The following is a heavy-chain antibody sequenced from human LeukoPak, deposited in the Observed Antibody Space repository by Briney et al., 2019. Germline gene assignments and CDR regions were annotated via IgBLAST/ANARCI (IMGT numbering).Heavy chain of an antibody. J-gene: IGHJ6*03. CDR1: GGSFSGYY. CDR3: ARLRYSSSWRYYYYMDV. V-gene: IGHV4-34*01. Sequence: SETLSLTCAVYGGSFSGYYWSWIRQPPGKGLEWIGEIDHSGSTNYNPSLKSRVTISVDTSKNQFSLKLSSVTAADTAVYYCARLRYSSSWRYYYYMDVWGKGTTVTVSS. CDR2: IDHSGST. D-gene: IGHD6-13*01.